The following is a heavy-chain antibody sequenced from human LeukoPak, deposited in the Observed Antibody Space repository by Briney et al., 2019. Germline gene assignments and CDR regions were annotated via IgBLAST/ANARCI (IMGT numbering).Heavy chain of an antibody. Sequence: ASVKVSCKASGFTFTSYDINWVRQASGQGLEWMGWMNPNNGNTGYEQKFQGRVTMTRDTSISAAYMELRGLSSEDTAVYYCVRDGEGVAISVNYWFDPWGQGTLVTVST. V-gene: IGHV1-8*01. CDR3: VRDGEGVAISVNYWFDP. D-gene: IGHD3-10*01. CDR2: MNPNNGNT. CDR1: GFTFTSYD. J-gene: IGHJ5*02.